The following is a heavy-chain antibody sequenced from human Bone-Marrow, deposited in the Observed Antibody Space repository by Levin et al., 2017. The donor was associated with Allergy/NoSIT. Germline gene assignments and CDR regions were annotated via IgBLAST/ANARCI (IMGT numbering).Heavy chain of an antibody. Sequence: GASVKVSCAASGFTFSSYSMNWVRQAPGKGLEWVSSISSSSSYIYYADSVKGRFTISRDNAKNSLYLQMNSLRAEDTAVYYCARGGGGSYLDEYYYYGMDVWGQGTTVTVSS. V-gene: IGHV3-21*01. CDR2: ISSSSSYI. CDR1: GFTFSSYS. CDR3: ARGGGGSYLDEYYYYGMDV. D-gene: IGHD1-26*01. J-gene: IGHJ6*02.